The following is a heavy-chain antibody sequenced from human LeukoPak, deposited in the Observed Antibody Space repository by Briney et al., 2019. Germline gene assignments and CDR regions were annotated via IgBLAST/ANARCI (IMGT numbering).Heavy chain of an antibody. D-gene: IGHD5-18*01. CDR1: GGTFSSYA. V-gene: IGHV1-69*13. Sequence: SVKVSCKASGGTFSSYAISWVRQAPGQGLEWMGGIIPIFGTANYAQKFQGRVTITADESTSTAYMELSSLRSEDTAVYYCAREGIGYSYGSDVGGVDYWGQGTLVTVSS. CDR3: AREGIGYSYGSDVGGVDY. J-gene: IGHJ4*02. CDR2: IIPIFGTA.